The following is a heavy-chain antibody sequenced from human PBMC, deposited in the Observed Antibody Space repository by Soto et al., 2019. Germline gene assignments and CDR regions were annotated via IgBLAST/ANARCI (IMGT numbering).Heavy chain of an antibody. CDR1: GGDISTYY. CDR3: ARVQRFSDWFDP. V-gene: IGHV4-4*07. CDR2: IYSSGST. J-gene: IGHJ5*02. Sequence: QVQLQESGPGLVKPSETLSLTCTVSGGDISTYYWTWIRQPAGTGLEWIGRIYSSGSTKYNPSLKSRVTMSLDTSTNQFSLRLSSVTAADTAVYYCARVQRFSDWFDPWGQGTLVTVSS. D-gene: IGHD3-3*01.